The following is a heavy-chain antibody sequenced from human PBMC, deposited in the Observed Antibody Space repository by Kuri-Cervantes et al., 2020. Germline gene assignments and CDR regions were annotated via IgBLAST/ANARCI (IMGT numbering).Heavy chain of an antibody. CDR2: IYYSGST. D-gene: IGHD3-10*01. CDR1: GGPISSSSYY. J-gene: IGHJ3*02. Sequence: SETLSLTCTVSGGPISSSSYYWGWIRQPPGKGLEWIGSIYYSGSTYYNPSLKSRVTISVDTSKNQFSLKLSSVTAADTAVYYCARHKPSPGLGELLRAFDIWGQGTMVTVSS. V-gene: IGHV4-39*01. CDR3: ARHKPSPGLGELLRAFDI.